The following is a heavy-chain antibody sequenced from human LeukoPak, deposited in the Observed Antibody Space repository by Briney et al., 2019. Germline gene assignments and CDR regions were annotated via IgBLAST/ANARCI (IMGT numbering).Heavy chain of an antibody. V-gene: IGHV4-39*02. CDR3: ARLSDY. CDR1: VDSLSSANDL. J-gene: IGHJ4*02. Sequence: SETLSLTCTVSVDSLSSANDLWGWIRQPPGKGLEWVGGTYYRGSTYNNPSLQSRVTISLDSSRSHFSLTLNSVTAADTAVYYCARLSDYWSQGTLVTVSS. CDR2: TYYRGST.